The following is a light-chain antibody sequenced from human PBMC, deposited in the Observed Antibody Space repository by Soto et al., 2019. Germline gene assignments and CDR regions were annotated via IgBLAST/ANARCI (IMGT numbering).Light chain of an antibody. V-gene: IGKV3-15*01. CDR1: RNVGSSY. CDR2: GAS. J-gene: IGKJ1*01. CDR3: QQYNNWPKT. Sequence: EIVMPQSPATLSVSPGERAALSCRASRNVGSSYLAWYQQKPGQAPRLLIYGASTRATGIPARFSGSGSGTEFTLTISSLQSEDFAVYYCQQYNNWPKTFGQGTKVDI.